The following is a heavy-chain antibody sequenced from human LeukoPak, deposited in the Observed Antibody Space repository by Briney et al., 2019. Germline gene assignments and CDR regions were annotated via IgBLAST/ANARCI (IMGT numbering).Heavy chain of an antibody. CDR1: GFTVSSNH. D-gene: IGHD5-18*01. CDR2: IYSGGST. J-gene: IGHJ6*02. V-gene: IGHV3-53*01. CDR3: ARDRLGTAMEDGMDV. Sequence: GGSLRLSCAASGFTVSSNHMSWVRQAPGKGLEWVSVIYSGGSTYYADSVKGRFTISRDNSKNTLYLQMNSLRAEDTAVYYCARDRLGTAMEDGMDVWGQGTTVTVSS.